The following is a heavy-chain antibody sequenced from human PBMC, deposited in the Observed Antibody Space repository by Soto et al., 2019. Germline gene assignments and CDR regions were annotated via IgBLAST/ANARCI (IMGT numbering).Heavy chain of an antibody. V-gene: IGHV1-69*12. J-gene: IGHJ6*02. Sequence: QVQLVQSGAEVKKPGSSVRVSCKASGGTFSNYGISWVRQAPGQGLEWMGGIIPRFNTANYAQKFQGRVTISADDSTSTAYMEVNRLGSEDTAFSYCARYCVSTTCYAHGMDVWGQGTTVTVSS. CDR1: GGTFSNYG. D-gene: IGHD2-2*01. CDR2: IIPRFNTA. CDR3: ARYCVSTTCYAHGMDV.